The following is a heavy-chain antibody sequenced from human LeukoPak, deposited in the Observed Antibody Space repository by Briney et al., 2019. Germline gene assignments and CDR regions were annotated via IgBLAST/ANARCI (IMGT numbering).Heavy chain of an antibody. CDR1: GGSISSYY. Sequence: SETLSLTCTVSGGSISSYYWSWIRQPPGKGLEWIGYIYYSGSTNYNPSLKSRVTISVDTSKNQLSLKLSSVTAADTAVYYCARARETYYYDSSGYYREEYFDYWGQGTLVTVSS. CDR2: IYYSGST. J-gene: IGHJ4*02. CDR3: ARARETYYYDSSGYYREEYFDY. D-gene: IGHD3-22*01. V-gene: IGHV4-59*01.